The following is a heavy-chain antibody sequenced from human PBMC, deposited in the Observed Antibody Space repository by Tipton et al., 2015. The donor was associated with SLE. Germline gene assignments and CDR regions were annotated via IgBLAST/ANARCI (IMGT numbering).Heavy chain of an antibody. J-gene: IGHJ3*02. CDR1: GFPFGDYA. Sequence: QLVQSGRGVVQPGGSLRLSCAASGFPFGDYAMSWVRQAPGKGLEWVAFIRSQLYGAPTDYAASVKGRFTISRDDSKSIAYLQMNSLRVEDTAVYYCIRETRGRFGNDAFDIWGQGTMVTVSS. D-gene: IGHD3-10*01. CDR3: IRETRGRFGNDAFDI. CDR2: IRSQLYGAPT. V-gene: IGHV3-49*04.